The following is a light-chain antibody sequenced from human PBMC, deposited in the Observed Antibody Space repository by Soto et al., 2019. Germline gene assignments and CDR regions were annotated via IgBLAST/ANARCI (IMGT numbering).Light chain of an antibody. CDR2: DDT. CDR1: TIGSES. J-gene: IGLJ1*01. V-gene: IGLV3-21*02. Sequence: SYELTQPPSVSVAPGQTARISCGGDTIGSESVHWYQQKPGQAPVLVVYDDTNRPSGIPERFSGSSSGTTATLTISRDETGDEADYYCQVWDGTRDHCVFGTGTKLTVL. CDR3: QVWDGTRDHCV.